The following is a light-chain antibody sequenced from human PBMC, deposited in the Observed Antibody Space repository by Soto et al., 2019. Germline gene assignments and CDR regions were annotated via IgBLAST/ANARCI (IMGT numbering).Light chain of an antibody. CDR2: DAS. CDR3: LQYGRSQSWT. Sequence: ELVLTQSPGTLSLSPGERATLSCRPSQSSSGDYLAWYQQKPGQAPRLLIYDASKRAAGIPDRFSGSGSGTDFTLTISRLEPEDFAVYYCLQYGRSQSWTFGQGTKVDIK. J-gene: IGKJ1*01. V-gene: IGKV3-20*01. CDR1: QSSSGDY.